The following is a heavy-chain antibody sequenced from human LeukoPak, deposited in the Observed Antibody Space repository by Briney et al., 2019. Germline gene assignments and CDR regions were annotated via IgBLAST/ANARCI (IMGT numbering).Heavy chain of an antibody. CDR1: GDFGISVPKTKYY. J-gene: IGHJ4*02. Sequence: SETLSLTCSVSGDFGISVPKTKYYWTWIRQTPGRGLEWIGYVHHSGATSYNPSLESRVSMSLDNSKDEFSLRLSSVTVADTAVYYCAGEREFRTYYFEYWGQGALVTVSS. V-gene: IGHV4-61*05. CDR2: VHHSGAT. CDR3: AGEREFRTYYFEY. D-gene: IGHD1-1*01.